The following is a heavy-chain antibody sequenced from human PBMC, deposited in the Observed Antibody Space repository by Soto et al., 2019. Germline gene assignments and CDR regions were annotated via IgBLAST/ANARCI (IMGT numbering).Heavy chain of an antibody. CDR2: IIPIFGTA. J-gene: IGHJ6*02. CDR3: ATHRIMITFGGVIVQYYYYGMDV. D-gene: IGHD3-16*02. V-gene: IGHV1-69*13. CDR1: GGTFSSYA. Sequence: VASVKVSCKASGGTFSSYAISWVRQAPGQGLEWMGGIIPIFGTANYAQKFQGRVTITADESTSTAYMELSSLRSEDTAVYYCATHRIMITFGGVIVQYYYYGMDVWGQGTTVTVSS.